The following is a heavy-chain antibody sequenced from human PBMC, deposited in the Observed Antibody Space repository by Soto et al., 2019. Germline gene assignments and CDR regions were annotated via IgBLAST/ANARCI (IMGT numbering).Heavy chain of an antibody. D-gene: IGHD4-17*01. J-gene: IGHJ4*02. CDR2: ITSDGRT. CDR1: GFTFSSYA. CDR3: AKDYSTVPTDPLSAVLFDY. V-gene: IGHV3-23*01. Sequence: GGSLTLSWGASGFTFSSYAMSLVRQAPGKGLEWVSIITSDGRTYYADSVKGRFTISRDNSKNTVYLQMKSLRAEDTAVYYCAKDYSTVPTDPLSAVLFDYWGQGAQVTVSA.